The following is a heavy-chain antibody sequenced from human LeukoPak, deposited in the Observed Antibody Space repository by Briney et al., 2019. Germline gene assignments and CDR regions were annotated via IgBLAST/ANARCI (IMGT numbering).Heavy chain of an antibody. V-gene: IGHV1-2*02. CDR2: LNPNSGGT. CDR1: GYTFTAYY. CDR3: ARGGDIVVATPRGFDF. Sequence: ASVKVSCKASGYTFTAYYIHWVRQAPGQGLEWMGWLNPNSGGTYFAQKFQDRVTVTRDTSTNTAYMELTRLTSDDTAVYYCARGGDIVVATPRGFDFWGQGSLVTVSS. D-gene: IGHD2-2*01. J-gene: IGHJ5*01.